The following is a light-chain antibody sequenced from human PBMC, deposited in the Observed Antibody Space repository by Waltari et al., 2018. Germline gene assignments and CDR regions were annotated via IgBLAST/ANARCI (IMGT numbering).Light chain of an antibody. V-gene: IGKV1-33*01. J-gene: IGKJ4*01. CDR1: HDISNY. CDR3: QQYDNLPLT. CDR2: DAS. Sequence: DIQIPQSPSSLSASVGDRLTITCQASHDISNYLNWYQQKPGKAPKLLIYDASNLETGVPSRFSGSGSGTDFTFTISSLQPEDIATYYCQQYDNLPLTFGGGTKVEIK.